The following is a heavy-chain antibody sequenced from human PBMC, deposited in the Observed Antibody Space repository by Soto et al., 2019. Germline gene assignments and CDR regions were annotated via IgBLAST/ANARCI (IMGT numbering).Heavy chain of an antibody. CDR2: ISSSSNYI. J-gene: IGHJ3*02. V-gene: IGHV3-21*01. CDR1: GFTFSSYS. CDR3: ARAYGRSNDAFDI. D-gene: IGHD1-26*01. Sequence: GGSLRLSCAASGFTFSSYSMNWVRQAPGKGLEWVSSISSSSNYIHYADSVKGRFTISRDNAKNSLFLQMNSLRAEDTAVYYCARAYGRSNDAFDIWGQGTMVTVS.